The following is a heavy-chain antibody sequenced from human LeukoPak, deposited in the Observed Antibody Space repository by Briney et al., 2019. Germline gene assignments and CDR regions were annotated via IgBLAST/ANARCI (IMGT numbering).Heavy chain of an antibody. D-gene: IGHD4-23*01. V-gene: IGHV4-59*01. J-gene: IGHJ4*02. CDR3: ARDYGGKFDY. Sequence: PSETLSLTCTVSGGSISSYYWSWIRQPPGPGLEWIGYISYSGSTNYNPSLKSRVTISVDTSKNQFSLKLSSVTAADTAVYYCARDYGGKFDYWGQGTLVTVSS. CDR1: GGSISSYY. CDR2: ISYSGST.